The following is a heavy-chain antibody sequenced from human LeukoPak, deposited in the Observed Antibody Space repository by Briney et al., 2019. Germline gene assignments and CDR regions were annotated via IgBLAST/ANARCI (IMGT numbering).Heavy chain of an antibody. CDR2: INPSGGST. J-gene: IGHJ4*02. CDR3: ARGKREYYYDSSGCLRA. D-gene: IGHD3-22*01. CDR1: GYTFTSYY. Sequence: GASVKVSCKASGYTFTSYYMHWVRQAPGQGLEWMGIINPSGGSTSYAQKFQGRVTMTRDTSTSTVYMELSSLRSEDTAVYYCARGKREYYYDSSGCLRAWGQGTLVTVSS. V-gene: IGHV1-46*01.